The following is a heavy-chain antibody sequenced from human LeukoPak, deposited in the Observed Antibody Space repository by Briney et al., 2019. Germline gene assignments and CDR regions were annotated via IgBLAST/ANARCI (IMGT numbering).Heavy chain of an antibody. V-gene: IGHV3-7*01. CDR2: IKQDGSEK. J-gene: IGHJ5*02. CDR1: GFTFNNYW. Sequence: GGSLRLSCAASGFTFNNYWMHWVRQAPGKGLEWVANIKQDGSEKYYVDSVKGRFTISRDNAKNSLYLQMNSLRAEDTAVYYCARFLLSYYYDSSGYYPWGQGTLVTVSS. D-gene: IGHD3-22*01. CDR3: ARFLLSYYYDSSGYYP.